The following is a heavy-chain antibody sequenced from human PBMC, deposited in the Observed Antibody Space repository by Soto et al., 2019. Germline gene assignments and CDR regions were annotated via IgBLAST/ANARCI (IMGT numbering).Heavy chain of an antibody. CDR1: GGSISSGGYY. CDR2: IYYSGST. D-gene: IGHD3-22*01. Sequence: SETLSLTCTVSGGSISSGGYYWSWIRQHPGKGLEWIGYIYYSGSTYYNPSLKSRVTISVDTSKNQFSLKLSSVTAADTAAYYCARDLFPDSSGYGFDPWGQGTLVTVSS. J-gene: IGHJ5*02. CDR3: ARDLFPDSSGYGFDP. V-gene: IGHV4-31*03.